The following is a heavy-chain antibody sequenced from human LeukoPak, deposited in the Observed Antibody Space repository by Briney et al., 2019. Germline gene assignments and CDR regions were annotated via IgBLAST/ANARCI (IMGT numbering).Heavy chain of an antibody. CDR1: GFTFSGSA. V-gene: IGHV3-73*01. Sequence: GGSLRLSCAASGFTFSGSAMHWVRQASGKGLEWVGRIRSKANSYATAYAASVKGRFTISRDDSKNTAYLQMNSLKTEDTAVYYCTRSLYSSGWSFDYWGQGTLVTVSS. J-gene: IGHJ4*02. CDR2: IRSKANSYAT. CDR3: TRSLYSSGWSFDY. D-gene: IGHD6-19*01.